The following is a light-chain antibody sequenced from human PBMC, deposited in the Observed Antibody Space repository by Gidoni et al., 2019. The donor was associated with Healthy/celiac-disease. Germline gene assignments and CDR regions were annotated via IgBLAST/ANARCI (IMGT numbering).Light chain of an antibody. V-gene: IGLV3-21*03. CDR3: QVWAGEVV. J-gene: IGLJ2*01. CDR1: NIGSKS. Sequence: SYVLTQPPSVSVAPGKTARITCVGNNIGSKSVHWYQQNPGQAPVLVVYDASDRPSGIPERFAGANSGTTATLTISRVEAGDEADYYCQVWAGEVVFGGGTKLTVL. CDR2: DAS.